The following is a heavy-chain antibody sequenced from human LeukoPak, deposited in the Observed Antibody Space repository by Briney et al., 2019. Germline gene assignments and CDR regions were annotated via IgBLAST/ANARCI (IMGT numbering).Heavy chain of an antibody. D-gene: IGHD3-22*01. J-gene: IGHJ4*02. CDR2: INHRGST. CDR1: GGSFSGYY. Sequence: SETLSLTCAVYGGSFSGYYWSWIRQPPGKGLEWIGEINHRGSTNYNPSLKSRVTISVDTSKNQFSLRLNSVTAADTAVYYCARVSNYYDSSGYFRYWGQGTLVTVSS. V-gene: IGHV4-34*01. CDR3: ARVSNYYDSSGYFRY.